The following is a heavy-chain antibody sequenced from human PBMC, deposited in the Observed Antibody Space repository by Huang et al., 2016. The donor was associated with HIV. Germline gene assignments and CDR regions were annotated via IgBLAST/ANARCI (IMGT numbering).Heavy chain of an antibody. CDR2: ISYNGRNK. CDR1: GFTFSGYA. CDR3: ARDGLVSNYYYDSSGYYLGDAFDI. J-gene: IGHJ3*02. V-gene: IGHV3-30*04. D-gene: IGHD3-22*01. Sequence: QVQLVESGGGVAQPGRSLRLSCAASGFTFSGYAMHWVRQARGEGLGWGAVISYNGRNKHDADSVKGRFTISRDNSKNTLYLQRNSRRAEDTAVYYCARDGLVSNYYYDSSGYYLGDAFDIWGQGTMVTVSS.